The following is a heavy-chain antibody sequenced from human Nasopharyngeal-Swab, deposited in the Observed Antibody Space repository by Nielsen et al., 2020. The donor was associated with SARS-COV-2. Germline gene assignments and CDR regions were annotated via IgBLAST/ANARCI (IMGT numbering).Heavy chain of an antibody. D-gene: IGHD6-19*01. V-gene: IGHV4-4*02. J-gene: IGHJ4*02. CDR3: ARGRTIAVADSFDY. CDR2: IYHSGST. Sequence: VRQAPGKGLEWIGEIYHSGSTNYNPSLKSRVTISVDKSKNQFSLKLSSVTAADTAVYYCARGRTIAVADSFDYWGQGTLVTVSS.